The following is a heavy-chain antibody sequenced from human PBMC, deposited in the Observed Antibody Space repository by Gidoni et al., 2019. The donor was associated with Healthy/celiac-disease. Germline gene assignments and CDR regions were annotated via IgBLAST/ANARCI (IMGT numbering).Heavy chain of an antibody. CDR3: AKVRVTMIVVGRLFDY. D-gene: IGHD3-22*01. Sequence: EVQLLESGGGLVQPGGSLRLSCTASGFTFSSYAMSWVRQAPGKGLEWVSAISGSGGSTYYADSVKGRFTISRDNSKNTLYLQMNSLRAEDTAVYYCAKVRVTMIVVGRLFDYWGQGTLVTVSS. CDR2: ISGSGGST. V-gene: IGHV3-23*01. J-gene: IGHJ4*02. CDR1: GFTFSSYA.